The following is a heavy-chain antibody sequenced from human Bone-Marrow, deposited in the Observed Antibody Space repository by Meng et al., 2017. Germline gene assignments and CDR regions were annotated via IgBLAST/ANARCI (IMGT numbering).Heavy chain of an antibody. CDR1: GFTFSNAW. CDR2: IKSKTDGGTT. CDR3: ARDQTYSSRYYRPYYFDY. Sequence: GESLKISCAASGFTFSNAWMSWVRQAPGKGLEWVGRIKSKTDGGTTDYAAPVKGRFTISRDYSKNTLYLQMNSLRAEDTAVYYCARDQTYSSRYYRPYYFDYWGQGTLVTVSS. J-gene: IGHJ4*02. D-gene: IGHD6-13*01. V-gene: IGHV3-15*01.